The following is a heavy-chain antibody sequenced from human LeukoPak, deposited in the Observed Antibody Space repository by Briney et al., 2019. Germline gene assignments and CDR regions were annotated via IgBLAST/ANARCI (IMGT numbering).Heavy chain of an antibody. CDR2: INHSGST. D-gene: IGHD3-16*02. CDR1: GGSFSGYY. J-gene: IGHJ4*02. Sequence: SETLSLTCAVYGGSFSGYYWSWIRQPPGKGLEWIGEINHSGSTNYNPSLKSRVTISVDTSKNQFSLKLSSVTAADTAVYYCARGYADYVWGSYRFDYWGQGTLVTVSS. V-gene: IGHV4-34*01. CDR3: ARGYADYVWGSYRFDY.